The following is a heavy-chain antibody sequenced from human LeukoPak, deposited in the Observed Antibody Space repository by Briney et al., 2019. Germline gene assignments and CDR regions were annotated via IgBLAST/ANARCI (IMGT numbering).Heavy chain of an antibody. V-gene: IGHV1-58*02. CDR3: AGRYCTNGVCYTGFDY. CDR2: IVVGSGNT. CDR1: GFTFTSSA. Sequence: ASVKVSCKASGFTFTSSAMQWVRQARGQRLEWIGWIVVGSGNTNYAQKFQERVTITRDMSTSTAYKELSSLRSEDTAVYYCAGRYCTNGVCYTGFDYWGQGTLVTVSS. D-gene: IGHD2-8*01. J-gene: IGHJ4*02.